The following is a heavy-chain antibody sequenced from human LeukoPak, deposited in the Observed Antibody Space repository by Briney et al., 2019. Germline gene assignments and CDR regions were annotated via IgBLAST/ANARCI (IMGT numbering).Heavy chain of an antibody. Sequence: GGSLRLSCAASGFTFSSYAMSWVRQAPGKGLEWVSAISGSGGSTYYADSVKGRFTISRDNSKNTLYLQMNSLRAEDTAVYYCAKDRVSQGGAIAARHKLTLDAFDIWGQGTMVTVSS. CDR3: AKDRVSQGGAIAARHKLTLDAFDI. D-gene: IGHD6-6*01. CDR1: GFTFSSYA. J-gene: IGHJ3*02. CDR2: ISGSGGST. V-gene: IGHV3-23*01.